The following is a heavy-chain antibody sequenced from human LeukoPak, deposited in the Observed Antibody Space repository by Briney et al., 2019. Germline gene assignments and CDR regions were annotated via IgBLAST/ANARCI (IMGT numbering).Heavy chain of an antibody. CDR2: IYHSGST. D-gene: IGHD5-24*01. J-gene: IGHJ6*02. Sequence: SGTLSLTCAVSGGSISSSNWWSWVRQPPGKGLEWIGEIYHSGSTNYNPSLKSRVTISVDTSKNQFSLQLNSVTPEDTAVYYCARDQIEMATIMDYYYGMDVWGQGTTVTVSS. V-gene: IGHV4-4*02. CDR3: ARDQIEMATIMDYYYGMDV. CDR1: GGSISSSNW.